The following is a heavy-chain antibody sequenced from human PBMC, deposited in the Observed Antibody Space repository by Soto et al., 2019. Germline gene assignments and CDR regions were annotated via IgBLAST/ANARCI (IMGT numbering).Heavy chain of an antibody. CDR1: GFTFSSYA. CDR2: ISYDGSNK. CDR3: ARDLRRYCSGGSCSHFDY. D-gene: IGHD2-15*01. J-gene: IGHJ4*02. Sequence: QVQLVESGGGVVQPGRSLRLSCAASGFTFSSYAMHWVRQAPGKGLEWVAVISYDGSNKYYADSVKGRFTISRDNSKNTLYLQMNSLRAEDTAVYYCARDLRRYCSGGSCSHFDYWGQGTLVTVSS. V-gene: IGHV3-30-3*01.